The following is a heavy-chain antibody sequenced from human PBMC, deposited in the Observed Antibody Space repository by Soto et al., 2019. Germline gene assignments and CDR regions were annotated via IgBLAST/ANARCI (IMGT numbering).Heavy chain of an antibody. D-gene: IGHD4-17*01. V-gene: IGHV3-15*01. Sequence: LRLPCAASEFTFANAWISWVRQAPGKGLEWVGRIKSKADGGTTDYAAPVKGRFTISRDESQNTLYLQMNSLKTEDTAVYYCTSLYYGHWGQGTLVTVSS. CDR3: TSLYYGH. CDR1: EFTFANAW. CDR2: IKSKADGGTT. J-gene: IGHJ4*02.